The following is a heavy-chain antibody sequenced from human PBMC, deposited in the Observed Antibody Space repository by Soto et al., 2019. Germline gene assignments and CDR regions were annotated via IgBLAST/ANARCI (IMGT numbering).Heavy chain of an antibody. Sequence: PSETLSLTCAFYGVSFSGYYWSWIRQPPGKGLEWIGEINHSGSTNYNPSLKSRVTISVDTSKNQFSLKLSSVTAADTAVYYCARGLADYIWGSYRAYYYYMDVWGKGTTVTVSS. J-gene: IGHJ6*03. CDR1: GVSFSGYY. CDR3: ARGLADYIWGSYRAYYYYMDV. V-gene: IGHV4-34*01. D-gene: IGHD3-16*02. CDR2: INHSGST.